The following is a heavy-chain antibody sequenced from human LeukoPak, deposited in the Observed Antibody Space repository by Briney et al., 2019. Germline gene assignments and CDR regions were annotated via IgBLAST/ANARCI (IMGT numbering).Heavy chain of an antibody. V-gene: IGHV3-30*03. J-gene: IGHJ4*02. Sequence: GGSLRLSCAASGFTFSXYGMHWVRQARGKGLEWVAVISYDGSNKYYADSVKGRFTISRDNSKNTLYLQMNSLRAEDTAVYYCARDANWGQGTLVTVSS. CDR3: ARDAN. D-gene: IGHD2-15*01. CDR1: GFTFSXYG. CDR2: ISYDGSNK.